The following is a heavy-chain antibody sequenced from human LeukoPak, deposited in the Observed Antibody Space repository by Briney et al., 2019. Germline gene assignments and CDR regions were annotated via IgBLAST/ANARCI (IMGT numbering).Heavy chain of an antibody. Sequence: PSETLSLTCTVSGGSISTYYWSWIRQPPGKGLEWIGYIYYSGSTYYNPSLKSRVTISVDTSKNQFSLKLGSVTAADTAVYYCARGKMIMGPWGQGTLVTVSS. D-gene: IGHD3-16*01. CDR2: IYYSGST. CDR3: ARGKMIMGP. CDR1: GGSISTYY. V-gene: IGHV4-59*08. J-gene: IGHJ5*02.